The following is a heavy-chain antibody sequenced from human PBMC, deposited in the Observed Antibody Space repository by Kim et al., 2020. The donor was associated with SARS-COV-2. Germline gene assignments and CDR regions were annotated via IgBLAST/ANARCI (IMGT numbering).Heavy chain of an antibody. Sequence: ASVKVSCKASGYTFASYDINWVRQATGQGLEWMGWMNPTSGNTGYAQKVQGRVTMTRNTSISTAYMELSSLRSEDTAVYYCARGGQGGYDSSGYYQKKNWFDTWGQGILVTVSS. D-gene: IGHD3-22*01. V-gene: IGHV1-8*01. CDR1: GYTFASYD. CDR2: MNPTSGNT. J-gene: IGHJ5*02. CDR3: ARGGQGGYDSSGYYQKKNWFDT.